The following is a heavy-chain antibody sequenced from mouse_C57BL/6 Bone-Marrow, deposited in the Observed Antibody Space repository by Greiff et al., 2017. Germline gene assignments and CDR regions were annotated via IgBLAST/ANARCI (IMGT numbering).Heavy chain of an antibody. CDR3: SRQVTTVLATKYFDV. CDR1: GFTFSSYT. Sequence: EVKLVESGGGLVKPGGSLKLSCAASGFTFSSYTMSWVRQTPEKRLQWVAAISGGGGNTYYPDSVKGRFTISRDNDKKILYLQMSSLRSEDTALYYWSRQVTTVLATKYFDVWGTGITVTVSS. V-gene: IGHV5-9*01. CDR2: ISGGGGNT. J-gene: IGHJ1*03. D-gene: IGHD1-1*01.